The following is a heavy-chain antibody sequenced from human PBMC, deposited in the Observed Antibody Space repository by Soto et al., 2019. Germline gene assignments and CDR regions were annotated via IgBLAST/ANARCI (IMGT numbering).Heavy chain of an antibody. CDR3: ARQWGGYYDSSGYYGFDAFDI. CDR1: GYSFTSYW. V-gene: IGHV5-51*01. CDR2: IYPGDSDT. J-gene: IGHJ3*02. D-gene: IGHD3-22*01. Sequence: GEPLKIPCKGAGYSFTSYWIGWVRQMPGKGLEWMGIIYPGDSDTRYSPSFQGQVTISADKSISTAYLQWSSLKASDTAMYYCARQWGGYYDSSGYYGFDAFDIWGQGTMVTVS.